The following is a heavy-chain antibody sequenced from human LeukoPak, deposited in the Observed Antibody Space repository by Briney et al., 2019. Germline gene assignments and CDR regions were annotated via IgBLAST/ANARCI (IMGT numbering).Heavy chain of an antibody. J-gene: IGHJ4*02. D-gene: IGHD5-24*01. CDR1: GYSICSGYY. CDR2: IYHSGST. Sequence: PSETLSLTCTVSGYSICSGYYWGWIRQPPGKGLEWIGSIYHSGSTYYNPSLKSRVTISVDTSKNQFSLKLSSVTAADTAVYYCACGVRELLDYWGQGTLVTVSS. V-gene: IGHV4-38-2*02. CDR3: ACGVRELLDY.